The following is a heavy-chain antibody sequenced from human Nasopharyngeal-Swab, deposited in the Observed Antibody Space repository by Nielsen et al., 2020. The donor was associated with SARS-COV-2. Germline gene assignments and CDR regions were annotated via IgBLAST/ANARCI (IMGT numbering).Heavy chain of an antibody. J-gene: IGHJ1*01. CDR1: GFTFSSYA. Sequence: GESLKTSCAASGFTFSSYAMHWVRQAPGKGLEWVAVISYDGSNKYYADSVKGRFTISRDNSKNTLYLQMNSLRAEDTAVYYCARESGGGHFQHWGQGTLVTVSS. CDR2: ISYDGSNK. CDR3: ARESGGGHFQH. V-gene: IGHV3-30-3*01. D-gene: IGHD3-10*01.